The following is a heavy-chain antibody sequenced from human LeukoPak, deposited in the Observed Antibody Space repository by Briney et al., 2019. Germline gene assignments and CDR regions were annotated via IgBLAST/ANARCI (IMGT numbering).Heavy chain of an antibody. CDR2: IYYSGST. CDR3: ARESVRRGSSGDY. J-gene: IGHJ4*02. CDR1: GRSISSGGYY. V-gene: IGHV4-31*03. D-gene: IGHD6-6*01. Sequence: SETLSLTCTVSGRSISSGGYYWSWIRQLPGKGLEWIGFIYYSGSTYYNPSLKSRVTISVDTSKNQFSLKLSSVTAADTAVYYCARESVRRGSSGDYWGQGTLVTVSS.